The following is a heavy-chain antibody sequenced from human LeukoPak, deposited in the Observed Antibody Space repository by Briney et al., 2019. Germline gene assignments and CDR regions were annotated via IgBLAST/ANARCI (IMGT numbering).Heavy chain of an antibody. CDR1: GGSISSSSYY. D-gene: IGHD3-3*01. Sequence: KPSETLSLTCTVSGGSISSSSYYWGWIRQPPGKGLEWIGSIYYSGSTYYNPSLKSRVTISVDTSKNQFSLKLSSVTAADTAVYYCAIFSRITIFGVVTPDNDYWGQGPLVTVSS. CDR3: AIFSRITIFGVVTPDNDY. J-gene: IGHJ4*02. CDR2: IYYSGST. V-gene: IGHV4-39*01.